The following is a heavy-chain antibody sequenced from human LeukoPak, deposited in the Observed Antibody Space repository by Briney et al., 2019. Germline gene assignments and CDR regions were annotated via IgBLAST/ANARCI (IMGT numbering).Heavy chain of an antibody. J-gene: IGHJ4*02. V-gene: IGHV3-9*01. Sequence: GGSLRLSCAVSGFTFDDFAMHWVRQAPGKGLEWVSGISWNSGSRVYADSVQGRFTTSRDNAKNSLYLQMNSLRVEDTALYYCAKDTDSSGYWFDYWGQGTLVTVSS. CDR2: ISWNSGSR. CDR3: AKDTDSSGYWFDY. CDR1: GFTFDDFA. D-gene: IGHD3-22*01.